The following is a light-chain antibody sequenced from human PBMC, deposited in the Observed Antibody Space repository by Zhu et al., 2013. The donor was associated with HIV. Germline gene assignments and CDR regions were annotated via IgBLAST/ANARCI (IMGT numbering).Light chain of an antibody. V-gene: IGLV1-51*01. CDR3: GAWDSSLSAWV. J-gene: IGLJ3*02. Sequence: QSVLTQPPSVSAAPGQKVTISCSGTSPNIGSNYVCWFQRLPGTAPKLLIYDNDKRHSGIPERFSGSSSGTSATLAITGLQTGDEADYYCGAWDSSLSAWVFGGGTRLTVL. CDR1: SPNIGSNY. CDR2: DND.